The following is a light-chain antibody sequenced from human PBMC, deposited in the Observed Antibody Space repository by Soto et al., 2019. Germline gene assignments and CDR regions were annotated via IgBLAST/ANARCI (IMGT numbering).Light chain of an antibody. J-gene: IGKJ4*01. CDR1: KSIRVY. Sequence: EIVLTQSPATQSLSPGERATLSCRSSKSIRVYLAWYQHKLGQAPSLLISDAYNRANGIPARFSGSGSGPDFPLTISLLEPQCFAVYYCQQRGNWPLPLGGGTTVLIK. CDR3: QQRGNWPLP. CDR2: DAY. V-gene: IGKV3-11*01.